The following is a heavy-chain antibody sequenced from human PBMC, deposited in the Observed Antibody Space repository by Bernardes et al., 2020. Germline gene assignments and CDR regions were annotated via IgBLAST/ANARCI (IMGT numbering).Heavy chain of an antibody. V-gene: IGHV1-58*02. D-gene: IGHD1-1*01. CDR2: IVVGSGNT. CDR3: AADRVPAPYAFDI. CDR1: GFTFTSSA. J-gene: IGHJ3*02. Sequence: SVKVSCKASGFTFTSSAMQWVRQARGQRLEWIGWIVVGSGNTNYAQKFQERVTITRDMSTSTAYMELSSLRSEDTAVYYCAADRVPAPYAFDIWGQGTMVTVSS.